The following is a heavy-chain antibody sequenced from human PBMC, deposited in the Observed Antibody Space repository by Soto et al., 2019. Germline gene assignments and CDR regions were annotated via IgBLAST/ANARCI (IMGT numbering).Heavy chain of an antibody. Sequence: VRYLRLSCAASGFTFSSYAMSWVRQAPGKGLEWVSAISGSGGSTYYADSVKGRFTISRDNDKNSLYLQMNNLSADDTAVYYCANCGSGCYCAGWGKGATSTVSS. CDR1: GFTFSSYA. CDR3: ANCGSGCYCAG. V-gene: IGHV3-23*01. J-gene: IGHJ6*04. D-gene: IGHD3-10*01. CDR2: ISGSGGST.